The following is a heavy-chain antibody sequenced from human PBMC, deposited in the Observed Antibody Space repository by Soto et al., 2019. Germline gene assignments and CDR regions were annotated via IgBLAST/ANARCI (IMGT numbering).Heavy chain of an antibody. CDR3: AKDIKGSSSPSAYYYYYGMDV. Sequence: VGSLRLSCAASGFTFDDYTMHWVRQAPGKGLEWVSLISWDGGSTYYADSVKGRFTISRDNSKNSLYLQMNSLRTEDTALYYCAKDIKGSSSPSAYYYYYGMDVWGQGTTVTVSS. V-gene: IGHV3-43*01. CDR1: GFTFDDYT. D-gene: IGHD6-6*01. CDR2: ISWDGGST. J-gene: IGHJ6*02.